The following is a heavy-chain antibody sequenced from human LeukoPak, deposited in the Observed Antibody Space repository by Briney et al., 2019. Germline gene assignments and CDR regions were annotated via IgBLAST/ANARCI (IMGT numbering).Heavy chain of an antibody. CDR2: IYYSGST. CDR1: GGPISSSSYY. J-gene: IGHJ6*03. D-gene: IGHD1-26*01. CDR3: ARRGALYYYYYMDV. Sequence: SETLSLTCTVSGGPISSSSYYWGWIRQPPGKGLEWIGSIYYSGSTYYNPSLKSRVTISVDTSKNQFSLKLSSVTAADTAVYYCARRGALYYYYYMDVWGKGTTVTVSS. V-gene: IGHV4-39*01.